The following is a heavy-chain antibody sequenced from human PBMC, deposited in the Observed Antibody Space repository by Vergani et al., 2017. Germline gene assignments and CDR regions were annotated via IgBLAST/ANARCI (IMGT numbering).Heavy chain of an antibody. CDR2: INPSGGST. J-gene: IGHJ6*02. V-gene: IGHV1-46*01. CDR1: GYTFTSYY. D-gene: IGHD4-17*01. CDR3: AREGTTVTIIHSKGGYYYYGMDV. Sequence: QVQLVQSGAEVKKPGASVKVSCKASGYTFTSYYMHWVRQAPGQGLEWMGIINPSGGSTSYAQKFQGRVTMTRDTSTSTVYMELSSLRSEDTAVYYCAREGTTVTIIHSKGGYYYYGMDVWGQGTTVTVSS.